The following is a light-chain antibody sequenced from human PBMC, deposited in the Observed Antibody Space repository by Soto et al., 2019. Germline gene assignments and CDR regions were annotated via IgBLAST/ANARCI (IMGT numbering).Light chain of an antibody. CDR2: DAS. V-gene: IGKV3-11*01. CDR3: QQRSNWPLIT. Sequence: EVVLTHSPGTLSLSPGERATLSCRASQSVTNYLALYQQKPGQAPRLLIYDASNRATGIPARFSGSGSGTDFTLTISSLQPEDFSVYYCQQRSNWPLITFGQGTRLEIK. CDR1: QSVTNY. J-gene: IGKJ5*01.